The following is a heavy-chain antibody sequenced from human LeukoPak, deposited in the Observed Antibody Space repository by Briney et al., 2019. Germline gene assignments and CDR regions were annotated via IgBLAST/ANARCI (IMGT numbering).Heavy chain of an antibody. J-gene: IGHJ4*02. CDR2: IIPILGIA. D-gene: IGHD4-17*01. CDR3: AEHNYGDYDVFDY. CDR1: GGTFSSYT. Sequence: ASVKVSCKASGGTFSSYTISWVRQAPGQGLEWMGRIIPILGIANYAQKFQGRVTITADKPTSTAYMELSSLRSEDTAVYYCAEHNYGDYDVFDYWGQGTLVTISS. V-gene: IGHV1-69*02.